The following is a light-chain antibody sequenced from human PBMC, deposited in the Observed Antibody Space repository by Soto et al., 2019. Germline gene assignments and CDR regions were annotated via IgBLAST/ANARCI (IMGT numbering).Light chain of an antibody. CDR1: QSVSSTS. J-gene: IGKJ3*01. V-gene: IGKV3-20*01. CDR2: GAS. CDR3: QQYGRSPLT. Sequence: EIVLTQSPDTLSLSPGERATLSCRASQSVSSTSLAWYQQKPGQAPRLLLYGASSRATDIPDRFSGSGSGTDFTLTISKLEPEDFAVYYCQQYGRSPLTFGPGTKVEIK.